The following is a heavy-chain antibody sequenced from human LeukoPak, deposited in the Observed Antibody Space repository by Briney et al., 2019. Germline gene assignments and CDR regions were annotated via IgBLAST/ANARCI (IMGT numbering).Heavy chain of an antibody. CDR2: INPSGGST. CDR1: GCTFTSYY. V-gene: IGHV1-46*01. D-gene: IGHD6-6*01. CDR3: ARDLSSSSDYYYYYGMDV. J-gene: IGHJ6*02. Sequence: ASVKVSRKASGCTFTSYYMHWVRQAPGQGLEWMGIINPSGGSTSYAQKFQGRVTMTRDTSTSTVYMELSGLRSEDTAVYYCARDLSSSSDYYYYYGMDVWGQGTTVTVSS.